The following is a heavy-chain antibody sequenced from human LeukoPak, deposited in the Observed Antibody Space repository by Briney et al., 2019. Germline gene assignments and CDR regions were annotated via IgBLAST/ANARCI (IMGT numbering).Heavy chain of an antibody. V-gene: IGHV3-33*01. D-gene: IGHD3-22*01. Sequence: GGSLRLSCAASGFTFSSYGMHWVRQAPGKGLEWVAVIWYDGSNKYYADSVKGRFTISRDNSKNTLYLQMNSLRAEDTALYYCARAPADSSGYYSSFDYWGQGTLVTVSS. CDR3: ARAPADSSGYYSSFDY. J-gene: IGHJ4*02. CDR2: IWYDGSNK. CDR1: GFTFSSYG.